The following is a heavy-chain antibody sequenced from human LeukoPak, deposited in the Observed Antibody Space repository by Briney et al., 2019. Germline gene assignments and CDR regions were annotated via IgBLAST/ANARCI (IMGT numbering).Heavy chain of an antibody. D-gene: IGHD4-23*01. CDR3: ARNRGPYGGNFFFDY. CDR1: GDSITSSGYF. Sequence: SETLSLTCSVSGDSITSSGYFWGWIRQPPGKGLEWIGIINYSGQTFYNPSLKSRVTISVDTSKNQFSLKLSSVTAADTAVYYCARNRGPYGGNFFFDYWGQGTLVTVSS. V-gene: IGHV4-39*07. J-gene: IGHJ4*02. CDR2: INYSGQT.